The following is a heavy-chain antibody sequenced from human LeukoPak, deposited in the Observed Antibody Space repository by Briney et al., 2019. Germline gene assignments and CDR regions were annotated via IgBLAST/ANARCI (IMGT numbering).Heavy chain of an antibody. J-gene: IGHJ5*02. CDR2: IYYSGST. D-gene: IGHD2-2*01. Sequence: SETLSLTCTVSGGSISSSSYYWGWIRQPPGKGLEWIGSIYYSGSTYYNPSLKSRVTISVDTSKNQFSLKLSSVTAADTAVYYCARTQDIVVVPAARGIWFDPWGQGTLVTASS. CDR1: GGSISSSSYY. V-gene: IGHV4-39*01. CDR3: ARTQDIVVVPAARGIWFDP.